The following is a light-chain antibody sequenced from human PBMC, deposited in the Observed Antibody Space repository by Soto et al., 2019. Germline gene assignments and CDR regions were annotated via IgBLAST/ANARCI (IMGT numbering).Light chain of an antibody. J-gene: IGLJ2*01. CDR3: SSYPSSETHVL. CDR1: SSDVGFYNS. Sequence: QSALTQPASVSGSPGQSITISCTGTSSDVGFYNSVSWYQRHAGRAPKLIIYDVSSRPSGVSSRFSGFKSGNTASLTISGLQAEDEADYYCSSYPSSETHVLFGGGTKVTVL. CDR2: DVS. V-gene: IGLV2-14*03.